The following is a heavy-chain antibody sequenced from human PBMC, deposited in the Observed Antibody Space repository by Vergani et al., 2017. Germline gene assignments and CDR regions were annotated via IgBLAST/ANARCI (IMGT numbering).Heavy chain of an antibody. V-gene: IGHV4-38-2*01. CDR1: DSSIMTNPY. J-gene: IGHJ6*02. D-gene: IGHD3-10*01. CDR2: IHRSGDT. Sequence: QVQLQESGPGLVKPSETLTLTCDVSDSSIMTNPYWGWFRQSPGKGLEWIWCIHRSGDTHYNSSLKSRVSILIVSSIKFSLSLTSVTAAHTAIYYCARHRGSGSFFPSSYFYGMDVWVHGTTVADCS. CDR3: ARHRGSGSFFPSSYFYGMDV.